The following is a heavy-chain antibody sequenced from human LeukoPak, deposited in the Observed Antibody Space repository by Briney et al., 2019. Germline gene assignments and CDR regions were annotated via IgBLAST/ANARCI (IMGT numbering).Heavy chain of an antibody. CDR1: GFTFSKYV. Sequence: GGSLRLSGAASGFTFSKYVMTWVRQAPGKGLEWVSVISVSGGSTNYADSVKGRFTISRDNSKNTLYLQMNSLRAEDTAVYYCAKSNYFDSGGYYFFDYWGQGTLVTVSS. J-gene: IGHJ4*02. V-gene: IGHV3-23*01. CDR3: AKSNYFDSGGYYFFDY. D-gene: IGHD3-22*01. CDR2: ISVSGGST.